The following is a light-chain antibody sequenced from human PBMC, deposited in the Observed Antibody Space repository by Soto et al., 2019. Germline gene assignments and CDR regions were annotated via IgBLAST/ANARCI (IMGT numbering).Light chain of an antibody. CDR2: DAS. Sequence: EIGLTQSPATLSLSPGERATLSCRASQSISFYLTWYQHKPGQAPRLLIYDASNRATGVPARFSATGSETDFTLTISGLQSEDSAVYFCQQYNNWPFSFGQGTRLEIK. V-gene: IGKV3-11*01. CDR3: QQYNNWPFS. CDR1: QSISFY. J-gene: IGKJ5*01.